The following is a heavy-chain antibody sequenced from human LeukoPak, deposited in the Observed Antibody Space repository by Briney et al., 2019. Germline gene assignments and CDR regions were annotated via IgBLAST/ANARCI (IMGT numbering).Heavy chain of an antibody. D-gene: IGHD5-12*01. J-gene: IGHJ4*02. V-gene: IGHV1-18*01. CDR3: AGSGDIVATKSFDY. CDR2: ISAYNGNT. Sequence: ASVKVSCKASGYTLTSYGISWVRQAPGQGLEWMGWISAYNGNTNYAQKFQGRVTMTTDTSTSTAYMELRSLRSNDTAVYYCAGSGDIVATKSFDYWGQGTLVTVSS. CDR1: GYTLTSYG.